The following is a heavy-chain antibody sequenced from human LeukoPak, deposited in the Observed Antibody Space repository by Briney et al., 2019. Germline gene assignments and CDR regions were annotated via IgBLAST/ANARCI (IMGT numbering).Heavy chain of an antibody. CDR2: IRGSGGST. CDR1: GFTFSSYA. V-gene: IGHV3-23*01. Sequence: GGSLRLSCAASGFTFSSYAMSWVRQAPGKGLEWVSGIRGSGGSTYYADSVKGRFTISRDNSKNTLYLQMNSLRAEDTAVYFCAKDGYCSSTDCYTVGIYYYYYMDVWGKGTTVTVSS. D-gene: IGHD2-2*02. CDR3: AKDGYCSSTDCYTVGIYYYYYMDV. J-gene: IGHJ6*03.